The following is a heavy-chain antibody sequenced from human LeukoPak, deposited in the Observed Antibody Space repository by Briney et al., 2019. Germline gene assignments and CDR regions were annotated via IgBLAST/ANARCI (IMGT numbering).Heavy chain of an antibody. D-gene: IGHD3-22*01. Sequence: PGGSLRLSCAASGFTVSSNYMNWVRRAPGKGLEWVSIIYSGGSTYYADSVKGRFTISRDNSKNTLYLQMNSLTAEDTAVYYCARWDSSGYHKYYFDYWGQGTLVTVSS. CDR2: IYSGGST. V-gene: IGHV3-53*01. CDR3: ARWDSSGYHKYYFDY. J-gene: IGHJ4*02. CDR1: GFTVSSNY.